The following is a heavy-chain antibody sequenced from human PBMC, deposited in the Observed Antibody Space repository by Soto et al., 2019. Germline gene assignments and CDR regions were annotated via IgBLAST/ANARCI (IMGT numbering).Heavy chain of an antibody. V-gene: IGHV3-23*01. D-gene: IGHD3-22*01. CDR2: VSWTGGNT. CDR3: AKVLYDSSGSDSYGMDV. CDR1: GFTFTSYA. J-gene: IGHJ6*02. Sequence: PGWSLRLSCAASGFTFTSYAMSWVRQAQGKGLEWVSGVSWTGGNTCYADSVKGRFTISRDNSKNSLYLQMNSLRAEDTALYYCAKVLYDSSGSDSYGMDVWGQATTVTVS.